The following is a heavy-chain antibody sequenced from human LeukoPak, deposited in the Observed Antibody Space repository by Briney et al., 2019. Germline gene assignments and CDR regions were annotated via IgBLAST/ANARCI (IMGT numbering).Heavy chain of an antibody. CDR2: ISSSSSYI. J-gene: IGHJ4*02. V-gene: IGHV3-21*01. CDR3: ARLAVAGTDFDY. D-gene: IGHD6-19*01. Sequence: PGGSLRLSCAASGFTFSSYSMNWVRQAPGKGLEWVSSISSSSSYIYYADSVKGRFTISRDNAENSLYLQMNSLRAEDTAVYYCARLAVAGTDFDYWGQGTLVTVSS. CDR1: GFTFSSYS.